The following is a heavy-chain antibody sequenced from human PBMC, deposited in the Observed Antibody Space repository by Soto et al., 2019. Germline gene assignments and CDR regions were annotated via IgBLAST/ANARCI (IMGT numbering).Heavy chain of an antibody. J-gene: IGHJ6*02. V-gene: IGHV1-24*01. CDR2: FDPEDGET. CDR1: GYTLTELS. D-gene: IGHD3-10*01. CDR3: ATARRWFGESYYYGMDV. Sequence: GASVKVSCKVSGYTLTELSMHWVRQAPGKGLEWMGGFDPEDGETICAQKFQGRVTMTEDTSTDTAYMELSSLRSEDTAVYYCATARRWFGESYYYGMDVWGQGTTVTVSS.